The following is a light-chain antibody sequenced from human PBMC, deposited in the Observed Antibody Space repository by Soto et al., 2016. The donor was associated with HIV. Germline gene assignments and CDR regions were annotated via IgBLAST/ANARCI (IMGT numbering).Light chain of an antibody. V-gene: IGLV3-21*03. CDR2: DDS. CDR3: QVWDSGSDPVV. CDR1: NVGSKS. J-gene: IGLJ2*01. Sequence: SYELTQPPSVSVALGKTARITCGGTNVGSKSVHWYQQKPGQAPVLVVYDDSHRPSGIPERFSGSNSGNTATLTISRVDIGDEADYYCQVWDSGSDPVVFGGGTKLTV.